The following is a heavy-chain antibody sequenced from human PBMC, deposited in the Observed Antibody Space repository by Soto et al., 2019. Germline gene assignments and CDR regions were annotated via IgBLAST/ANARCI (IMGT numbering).Heavy chain of an antibody. CDR3: AKGSNWNDEDYYYYYGMDV. Sequence: GGSLRLSCAASGFTFSSYAMSWVRQAPGKGLEWVSAISGSGGSTYYADSVKGRFTISRDNSKNTLYLQMNSLRAEDTAVYYCAKGSNWNDEDYYYYYGMDVWGQGTTVTVSS. CDR1: GFTFSSYA. D-gene: IGHD1-20*01. J-gene: IGHJ6*02. V-gene: IGHV3-23*01. CDR2: ISGSGGST.